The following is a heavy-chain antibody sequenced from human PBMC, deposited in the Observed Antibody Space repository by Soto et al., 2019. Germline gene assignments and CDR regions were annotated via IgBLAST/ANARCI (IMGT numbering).Heavy chain of an antibody. Sequence: NPSETLSLTCTVSGGSISSGDHYWSWIRQPPGRGLEWIGFLYYSGTTYYNPSLKSRVSISVDTSKNEFSLKLSSVTAADTGVYYCTRGTLYSSCXYWGQGTLVTVSS. D-gene: IGHD6-6*01. V-gene: IGHV4-30-4*01. CDR2: LYYSGTT. J-gene: IGHJ4*02. CDR1: GGSISSGDHY. CDR3: TRGTLYSSCXY.